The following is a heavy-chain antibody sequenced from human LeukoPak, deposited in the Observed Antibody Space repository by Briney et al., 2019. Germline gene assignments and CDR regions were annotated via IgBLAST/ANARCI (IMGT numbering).Heavy chain of an antibody. CDR3: ARSLYYYGSDSFDI. V-gene: IGHV4-61*02. CDR1: GNSISSGDNY. J-gene: IGHJ3*02. Sequence: SETLSLTCTVSGNSISSGDNYWSWIRQPAGKGLEWIGRIYTSGSTNYNPSLKSRVTISGDTSKNQFSLRLSSVTAADTAVYYCARSLYYYGSDSFDIWGRGTMVTVSS. D-gene: IGHD3-10*01. CDR2: IYTSGST.